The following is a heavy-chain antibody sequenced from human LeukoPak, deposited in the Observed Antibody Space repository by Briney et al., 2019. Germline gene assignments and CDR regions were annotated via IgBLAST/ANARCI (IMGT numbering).Heavy chain of an antibody. CDR3: ARGELKPSAFDI. CDR2: IYYSGST. CDR1: GGSISSYY. D-gene: IGHD1-26*01. J-gene: IGHJ3*02. Sequence: SETLSLTCTVSGGSISSYYWSWIRQPPGKGLEWIGYIYYSGSTNYNPSLKSRVTISVDTSKNQFSLKLSSVTAADTAVYYCARGELKPSAFDIWGQGTMVTVSS. V-gene: IGHV4-59*01.